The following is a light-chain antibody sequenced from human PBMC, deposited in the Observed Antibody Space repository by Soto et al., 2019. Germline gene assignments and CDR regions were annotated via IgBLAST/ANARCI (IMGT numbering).Light chain of an antibody. Sequence: QSALAQPASVSGSPGQSITISCTGTSSDVGGYNYVSWYQQHPGKAPKLMIYDVSNRPSGVSNRFSGSKSGNTASLTISGLQAEGEADYYCSSYTSSSTLALYVFGTGTKVTVL. V-gene: IGLV2-14*01. CDR3: SSYTSSSTLALYV. CDR1: SSDVGGYNY. J-gene: IGLJ1*01. CDR2: DVS.